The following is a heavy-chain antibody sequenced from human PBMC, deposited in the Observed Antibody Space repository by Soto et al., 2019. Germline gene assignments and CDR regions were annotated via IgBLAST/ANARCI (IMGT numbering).Heavy chain of an antibody. CDR1: GGSFSGYY. CDR2: INHSGST. D-gene: IGHD3-3*01. Sequence: QVQLQQWGAGLLKPSETLSLTCAVYGGSFSGYYWSWIRQPPGKGLEWIGEINHSGSTNYNPSLKSRVTISVDTSKNQFSLKLSSVTAADTAVYYCARGPLRFLEWLWEGEVGWFDPWGQGTLVTVSS. V-gene: IGHV4-34*01. CDR3: ARGPLRFLEWLWEGEVGWFDP. J-gene: IGHJ5*02.